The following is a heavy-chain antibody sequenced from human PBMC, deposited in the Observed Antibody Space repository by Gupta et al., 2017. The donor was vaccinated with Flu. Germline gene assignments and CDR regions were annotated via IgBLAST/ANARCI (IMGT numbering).Heavy chain of an antibody. V-gene: IGHV3-23*01. J-gene: IGHJ2*01. Sequence: SGSGGSTYYADSVKGRFTISRDNSKNTLYLQMNSLRAEDTAVYYCASQSDCGGDCWTRQRYFDLWGRGTLVTVSS. CDR3: ASQSDCGGDCWTRQRYFDL. D-gene: IGHD2-21*01. CDR2: SGSGGST.